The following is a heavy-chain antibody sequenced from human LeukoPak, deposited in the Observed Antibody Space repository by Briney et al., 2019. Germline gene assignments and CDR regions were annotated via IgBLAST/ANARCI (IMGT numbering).Heavy chain of an antibody. CDR3: ARARGYGSGSRFDY. CDR2: IYTSGST. V-gene: IGHV4-61*02. Sequence: PSETLSLTCTVSGGSISSGSYYWSWIRQPAGKGLEWIGRIYTSGSTNYNPSLKSRVTISVDTSKNQFSLKLSSVTAADTAVYYCARARGYGSGSRFDYWGQGTLVTVSS. D-gene: IGHD3-10*01. CDR1: GGSISSGSYY. J-gene: IGHJ4*02.